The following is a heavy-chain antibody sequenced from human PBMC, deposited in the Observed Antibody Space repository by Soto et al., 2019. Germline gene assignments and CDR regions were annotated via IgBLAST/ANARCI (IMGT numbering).Heavy chain of an antibody. D-gene: IGHD5-18*01. CDR2: VIPIFGTP. J-gene: IGHJ4*02. CDR1: GCTCNNYT. Sequence: SVKVSCKSSGCTCNNYTINWVRQAPGQGLEWMGGVIPIFGTPNYAQKFQVRVTITADISTSTIYMELGSLRSEDTAVYYCARDAFALQLWSPFDYWGQGTVVTVSS. V-gene: IGHV1-69*06. CDR3: ARDAFALQLWSPFDY.